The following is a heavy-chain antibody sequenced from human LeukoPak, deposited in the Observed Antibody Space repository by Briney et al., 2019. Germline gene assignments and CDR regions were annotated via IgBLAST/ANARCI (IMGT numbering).Heavy chain of an antibody. CDR3: AGHKYDPAGGY. D-gene: IGHD4-23*01. CDR1: GGSLSDHY. J-gene: IGHJ4*02. Sequence: PETPSLTCAVYGGSLSDHYWSWFRQPPGKGLEWVGEINPRGSTIYNPSLMSRVTISVDTSKNQFSLNLSSVTAADTAVYYCAGHKYDPAGGYWGQGTLVTVSS. CDR2: INPRGST. V-gene: IGHV4-34*01.